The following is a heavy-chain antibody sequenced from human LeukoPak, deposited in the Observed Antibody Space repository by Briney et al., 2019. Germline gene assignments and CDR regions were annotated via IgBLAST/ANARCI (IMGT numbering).Heavy chain of an antibody. V-gene: IGHV3-30*04. CDR3: ARVEIQAVAGTPFDY. Sequence: PSGGSLRLSCAASGFTFSRSAMHWVRQAPGKGLEWVAVISYDGSNKYYADSVKGRFTISRDNSKNTLYLQMNSLRAEDTAVYYCARVEIQAVAGTPFDYWGQGTLVTVSS. CDR1: GFTFSRSA. J-gene: IGHJ4*02. D-gene: IGHD6-19*01. CDR2: ISYDGSNK.